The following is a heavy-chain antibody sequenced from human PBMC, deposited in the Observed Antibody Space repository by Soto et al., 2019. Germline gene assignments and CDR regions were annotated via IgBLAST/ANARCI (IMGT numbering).Heavy chain of an antibody. Sequence: SETLSLTFIVSGCAISTYYWSWIRQPPGKGLEWIGYIYYSGSTNYNPFLKSRVTISVDTSKNQFSLKLSSVTAADTAVYYCARVSAGYWYFDLWGRGTLVT. CDR2: IYYSGST. CDR1: GCAISTYY. V-gene: IGHV4-59*01. J-gene: IGHJ2*01. CDR3: ARVSAGYWYFDL. D-gene: IGHD6-19*01.